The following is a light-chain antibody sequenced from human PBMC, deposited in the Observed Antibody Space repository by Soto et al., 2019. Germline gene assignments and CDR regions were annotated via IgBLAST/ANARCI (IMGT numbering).Light chain of an antibody. Sequence: EILFTQSPSALSLSPGERATLSCGASQSVSSYLAWYQQKPGQAPRLLIYDASNRATGIPARFSGSGSGTDFTLTISSLEPEDFAVYYCQQRSNRPLTFGGGTKVDIK. CDR3: QQRSNRPLT. V-gene: IGKV3-11*01. CDR2: DAS. CDR1: QSVSSY. J-gene: IGKJ4*01.